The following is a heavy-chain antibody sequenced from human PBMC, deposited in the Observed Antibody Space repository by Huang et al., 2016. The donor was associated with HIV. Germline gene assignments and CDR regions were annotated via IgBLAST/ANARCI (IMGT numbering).Heavy chain of an antibody. V-gene: IGHV7-4-1*02. CDR2: INTKTGKP. Sequence: QVQLVQSGSELRKPGASVKVSCKASGYTFTTYSLIWVRQAPGQGLEWMGMINTKTGKPKYAQGFTGRFVFSLDTTVNTAYLQISSLKTDDTAKYFCARYRLTGTFLDSWGQGTQVTVSS. J-gene: IGHJ4*02. CDR1: GYTFTTYS. CDR3: ARYRLTGTFLDS. D-gene: IGHD3-9*01.